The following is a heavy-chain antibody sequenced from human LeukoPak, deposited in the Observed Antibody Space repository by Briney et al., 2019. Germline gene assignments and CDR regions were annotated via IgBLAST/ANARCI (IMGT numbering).Heavy chain of an antibody. D-gene: IGHD3-22*01. CDR3: ASWYYYDSSGYSSLGY. V-gene: IGHV3-7*01. J-gene: IGHJ4*02. Sequence: GGSLRLSCAASGFTFSSYWMSWVRQAPGKGLEWVANIKQDGSEKYYVDSVKGRFTISRDNAKNSLYLQMNSLRAEDTAVYSCASWYYYDSSGYSSLGYWGQGTLVTVSS. CDR2: IKQDGSEK. CDR1: GFTFSSYW.